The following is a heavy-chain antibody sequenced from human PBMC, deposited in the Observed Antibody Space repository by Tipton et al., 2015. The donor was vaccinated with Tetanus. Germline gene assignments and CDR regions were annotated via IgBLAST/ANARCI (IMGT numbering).Heavy chain of an antibody. CDR3: VKDLFLLTPMVRGVNHHFDY. D-gene: IGHD3-10*01. J-gene: IGHJ4*02. CDR1: GFTFSSYA. CDR2: ISSNGGST. V-gene: IGHV3-64D*08. Sequence: SLRLSCSASGFTFSSYAMHWVRQAPGKGLEYVSAISSNGGSTYYADSVKGRFTISRDNSKNTLYLQMSSLRAEDTAVYYCVKDLFLLTPMVRGVNHHFDYWGQGTLVTVSS.